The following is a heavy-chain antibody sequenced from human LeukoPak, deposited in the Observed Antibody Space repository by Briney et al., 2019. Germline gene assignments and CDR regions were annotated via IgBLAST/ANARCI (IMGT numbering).Heavy chain of an antibody. CDR3: ARHWETSSWYVDY. J-gene: IGHJ4*02. CDR1: GGSISTYY. D-gene: IGHD6-13*01. CDR2: IDYSGST. Sequence: SDTLSLTYSVSGGSISTYYWNWIRQPPGKGLEWIGNIDYSGSTNYNPSLKSRVIISVDWSKNEFSLKLTSVTAADTAVYYCARHWETSSWYVDYWGQGTRVTVSS. V-gene: IGHV4-59*07.